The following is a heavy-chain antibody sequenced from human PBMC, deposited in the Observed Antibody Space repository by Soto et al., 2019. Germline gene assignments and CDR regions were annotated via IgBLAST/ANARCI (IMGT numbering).Heavy chain of an antibody. J-gene: IGHJ5*02. Sequence: SVKVSCKASGDTFTSYGISWVRQAPGQGLEWMGGIIPIYGTTNYAQKFQGRVTMTADASTSTAYMELSSLRSEDTAVYYCASPPLSKYYYCNGYLNWFDPWGEAATVT. D-gene: IGHD3-22*01. CDR1: GDTFTSYG. CDR3: ASPPLSKYYYCNGYLNWFDP. CDR2: IIPIYGTT. V-gene: IGHV1-69*13.